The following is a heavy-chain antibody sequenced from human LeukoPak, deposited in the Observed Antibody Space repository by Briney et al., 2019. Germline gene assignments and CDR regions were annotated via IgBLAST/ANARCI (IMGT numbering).Heavy chain of an antibody. CDR1: GVTVSSNY. CDR3: ARDKTYFDY. CDR2: LYSSGTT. Sequence: GGSLRLSCAASGVTVSSNYMSWVRQAPGKGLEWVSLLYSSGTTHCAGSVKGRFTISRDNSKNTLYLQMNSLRAEDTAVYYCARDKTYFDYWGRGTLVTVSS. J-gene: IGHJ4*02. V-gene: IGHV3-53*01.